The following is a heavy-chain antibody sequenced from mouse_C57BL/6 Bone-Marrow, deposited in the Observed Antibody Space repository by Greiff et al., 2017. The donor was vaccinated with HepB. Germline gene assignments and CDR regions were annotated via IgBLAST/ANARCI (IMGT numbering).Heavy chain of an antibody. CDR1: GFTFSDYY. J-gene: IGHJ1*03. V-gene: IGHV5-16*01. D-gene: IGHD1-1*01. CDR2: INYDGSST. Sequence: EVMLVESEGGLVQPGSSMKLSCTASGFTFSDYYMAWVRQVPEKGLEWVANINYDGSSTYYLDSLKSRFIISRDNAKNILYLQMSSLKSEDTATYYCARDRYYYGSSYGWYFDVWGTGTTVTVSS. CDR3: ARDRYYYGSSYGWYFDV.